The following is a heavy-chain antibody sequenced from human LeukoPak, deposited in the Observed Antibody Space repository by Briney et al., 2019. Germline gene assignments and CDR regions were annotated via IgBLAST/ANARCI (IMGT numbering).Heavy chain of an antibody. CDR3: AKDQTQWFGELLYTDY. CDR2: ISGSGGST. D-gene: IGHD3-10*01. V-gene: IGHV3-23*01. Sequence: PGGSLRLFCAASGFTFSSYAMSWVRQAPGKGLEWVSAISGSGGSTYYADSVKGRFTISRDNSKNTLYLQMNSLRAEDTAVYYCAKDQTQWFGELLYTDYWGQGTLVTVSS. CDR1: GFTFSSYA. J-gene: IGHJ4*02.